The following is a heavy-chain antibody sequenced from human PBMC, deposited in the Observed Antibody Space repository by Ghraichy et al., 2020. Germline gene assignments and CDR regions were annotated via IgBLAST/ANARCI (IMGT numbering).Heavy chain of an antibody. CDR1: GGTFSSYA. V-gene: IGHV1-69*13. CDR2: IIPIFGTA. CDR3: ARDGSSGWVLDY. J-gene: IGHJ4*02. D-gene: IGHD6-19*01. Sequence: SVKVSCKASGGTFSSYAISWVRQAPGQGLEWMGGIIPIFGTANYAQKFQGRVTITADESTSTAYMELSSLRSEDTAVYYCARDGSSGWVLDYWGQGTLVTVSS.